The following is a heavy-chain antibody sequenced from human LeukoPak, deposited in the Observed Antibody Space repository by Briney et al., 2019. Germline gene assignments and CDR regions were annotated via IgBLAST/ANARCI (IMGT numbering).Heavy chain of an antibody. J-gene: IGHJ6*03. D-gene: IGHD1-26*01. CDR1: GDSISRGDYY. CDR3: ARESGVYYYYYYMDV. CDR2: ISSSGST. Sequence: SETLSLTCTVSGDSISRGDYYWSWIRQPAGKGLEWIGRISSSGSTYYNPSLKSRVTISVDTPKNQFSLKLSSVTAADTAVYYCARESGVYYYYYYMDVWGKGTTVTVSS. V-gene: IGHV4-61*02.